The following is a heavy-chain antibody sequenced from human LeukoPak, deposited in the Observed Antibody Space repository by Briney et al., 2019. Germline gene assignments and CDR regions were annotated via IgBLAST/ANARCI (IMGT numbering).Heavy chain of an antibody. V-gene: IGHV3-7*01. CDR1: EFTFSRYW. CDR2: IKQDGSEK. D-gene: IGHD1-14*01. CDR3: AKGGTGTLIRGASDI. J-gene: IGHJ3*02. Sequence: GGSLRLSCEASEFTFSRYWMSWVRQAPGKGLEWVANIKQDGSEKNYVDSVKGRFTISRDNDKNSLYLQMNSLRAEDTAVYYCAKGGTGTLIRGASDIWGQGTMVTVSS.